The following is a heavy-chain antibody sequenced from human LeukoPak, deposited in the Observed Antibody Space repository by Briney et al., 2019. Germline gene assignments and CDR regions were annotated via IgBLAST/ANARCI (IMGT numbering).Heavy chain of an antibody. D-gene: IGHD1-26*01. V-gene: IGHV4-39*01. J-gene: IGHJ6*02. CDR1: GGSISSSSYY. CDR3: ARHPRNGSYPFYYYGMDV. CDR2: IYYSGST. Sequence: SETLSLTCTVSGGSISSSSYYWGWIRQTPGKGLEWIGSIYYSGSTYYNPSLKSRVTISVDTSKNQFSLKLSSVTAADTAMYYCARHPRNGSYPFYYYGMDVWGQGTTVTASS.